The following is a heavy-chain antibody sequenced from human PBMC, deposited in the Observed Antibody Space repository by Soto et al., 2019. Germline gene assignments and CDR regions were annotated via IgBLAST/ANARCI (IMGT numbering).Heavy chain of an antibody. V-gene: IGHV3-21*01. D-gene: IGHD3-22*01. J-gene: IGHJ4*02. CDR1: GFTFSSYS. Sequence: EVQLVESGGGLVKPGGSLRLSCAASGFTFSSYSMNWVRQAPGKGLEWVSSISSSSSYIYYADSVKGRFTTSRDNAKNSLYLQMNSLRAEDTAVYYCARHPRDSSGYWYYFDYWGQGTLVTVSS. CDR3: ARHPRDSSGYWYYFDY. CDR2: ISSSSSYI.